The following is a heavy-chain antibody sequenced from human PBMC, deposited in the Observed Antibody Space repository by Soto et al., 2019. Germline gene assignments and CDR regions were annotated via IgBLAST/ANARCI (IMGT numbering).Heavy chain of an antibody. CDR3: ARVRSDSSSWYYYYGMDV. Sequence: ASVKVSCKASGYTSTSYYMHWVRQAPGQGLEWMGIINPSGGSTSYAQKFQGRVTMTRDTSTSTVYMELISLRSEDTAVYYCARVRSDSSSWYYYYGMDVWGQGTTVTVS. V-gene: IGHV1-46*01. CDR2: INPSGGST. CDR1: GYTSTSYY. J-gene: IGHJ6*02. D-gene: IGHD6-13*01.